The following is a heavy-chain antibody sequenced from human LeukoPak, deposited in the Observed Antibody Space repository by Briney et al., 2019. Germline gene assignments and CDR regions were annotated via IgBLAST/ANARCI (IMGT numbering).Heavy chain of an antibody. CDR2: ITGDGTTT. Sequence: GGSLRLSCEASGLTFSNYGMSWVRQAPGKGLQWVSAITGDGTTTCYADSVKGRFTISRDNSKIMLYLQMSSLRAEDTAVYYCAKMHGYFDYWGQGALVPVSS. J-gene: IGHJ4*02. CDR1: GLTFSNYG. CDR3: AKMHGYFDY. V-gene: IGHV3-23*01.